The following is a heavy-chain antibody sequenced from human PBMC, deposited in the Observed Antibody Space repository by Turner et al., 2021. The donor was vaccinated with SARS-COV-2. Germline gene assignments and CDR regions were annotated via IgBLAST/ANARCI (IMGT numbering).Heavy chain of an antibody. V-gene: IGHV4-39*01. CDR1: GYSISSSNYY. J-gene: IGHJ6*02. D-gene: IGHD6-19*01. Sequence: QLQLQESGPGLVRPSEPLSLPCTVSGYSISSSNYYWGWIRQPPGKGLEWIASISYSGTTYYNPSLRSRVTISVDTSRNQFSLKLSSVTAADTGIYYCARHRPNSSGWYYYGMDVWGQGTTVTVSS. CDR3: ARHRPNSSGWYYYGMDV. CDR2: ISYSGTT.